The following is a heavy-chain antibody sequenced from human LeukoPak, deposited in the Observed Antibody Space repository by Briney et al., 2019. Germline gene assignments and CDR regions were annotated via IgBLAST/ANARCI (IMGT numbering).Heavy chain of an antibody. V-gene: IGHV4-30-2*01. CDR3: ASGYSHGKGDFFDY. J-gene: IGHJ4*02. CDR1: GGSISSGDYS. D-gene: IGHD5-18*01. Sequence: PSETLSLTCAVSGGSISSGDYSWSWIRQPPGKGLEWIGHIYYSGSAYYSPSLKSRVTMSVDRSKSQFSLKLSSVTAADTAVYFCASGYSHGKGDFFDYWGQGTLVTVSS. CDR2: IYYSGSA.